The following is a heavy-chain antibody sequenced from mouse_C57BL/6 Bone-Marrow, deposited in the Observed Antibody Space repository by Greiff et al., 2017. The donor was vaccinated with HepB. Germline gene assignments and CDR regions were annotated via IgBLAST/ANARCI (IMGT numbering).Heavy chain of an antibody. Sequence: VQLQQPGAELVRPGTSVKLSCKASGYTFTSYWMHWVKQRPGQGLEWIGVIDPSDSYTNYKQKFKGKATLTVDTSSSTAYMQLSSLTSEDSAVYYCARGGNLFAYWGQGTLVTVSA. CDR2: IDPSDSYT. V-gene: IGHV1-59*01. D-gene: IGHD2-1*01. CDR1: GYTFTSYW. CDR3: ARGGNLFAY. J-gene: IGHJ3*01.